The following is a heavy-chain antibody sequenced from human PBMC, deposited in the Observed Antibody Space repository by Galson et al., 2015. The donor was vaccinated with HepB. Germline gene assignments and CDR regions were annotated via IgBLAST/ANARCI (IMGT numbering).Heavy chain of an antibody. D-gene: IGHD6-19*01. CDR3: AREVAYHSSGWSMHFDY. CDR1: GYTFTSYG. V-gene: IGHV1-18*04. CDR2: ISAYNGNT. J-gene: IGHJ4*02. Sequence: SVKVSCKASGYTFTSYGISWVRQAPGQGLEWMGWISAYNGNTNYAQKLQGRVTMTTDTSTSTAYMELRSLRSDDTAVYYCAREVAYHSSGWSMHFDYWGQGTLVTVSS.